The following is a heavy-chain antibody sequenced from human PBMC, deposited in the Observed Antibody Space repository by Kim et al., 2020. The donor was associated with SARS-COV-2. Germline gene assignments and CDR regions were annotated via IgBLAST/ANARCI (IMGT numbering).Heavy chain of an antibody. CDR3: ARGRGAVPGSSNYFYYGMDI. CDR1: GGSISTSNW. Sequence: SETLSLTCAVSGGSISTSNWWSWVRQPPGKGLEWIGEIYHGGSTNYNPSLKSRVTISADKSRNQFSLQLNSVTAADTAVYYCARGRGAVPGSSNYFYYGMDIWGQGTTVTVSS. D-gene: IGHD6-19*01. CDR2: IYHGGST. V-gene: IGHV4-4*02. J-gene: IGHJ6*02.